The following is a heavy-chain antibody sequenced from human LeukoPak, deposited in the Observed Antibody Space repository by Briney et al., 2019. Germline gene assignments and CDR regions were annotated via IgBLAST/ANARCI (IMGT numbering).Heavy chain of an antibody. V-gene: IGHV3-21*01. Sequence: GGSLRLSCAASGFTFSSYSMNWVRQAPGKGLEWVSSISSSSSYIYYADSVKGRFTISRDNAKNSLYLQMNSLRAEDTAVYYCASHAGIVVVPAAIGWFDPWGQGTLVTVSS. J-gene: IGHJ5*02. CDR1: GFTFSSYS. D-gene: IGHD2-2*01. CDR3: ASHAGIVVVPAAIGWFDP. CDR2: ISSSSSYI.